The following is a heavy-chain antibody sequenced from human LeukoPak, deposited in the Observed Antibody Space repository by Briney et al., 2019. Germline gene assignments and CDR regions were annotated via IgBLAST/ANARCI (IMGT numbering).Heavy chain of an antibody. V-gene: IGHV4-4*02. CDR1: GVSISSSEW. CDR2: IHRDGRT. Sequence: PSETLSLTCAVSGVSISSSEWWIWVRQPPGQGLEWIGEIHRDGRTRYNPSLKSRVTMAMDYSKNQFSLSVPSVSAADTAIYYCGKTDIYFNPIDYWGPGSLVTVSS. D-gene: IGHD3-9*01. CDR3: GKTDIYFNPIDY. J-gene: IGHJ4*02.